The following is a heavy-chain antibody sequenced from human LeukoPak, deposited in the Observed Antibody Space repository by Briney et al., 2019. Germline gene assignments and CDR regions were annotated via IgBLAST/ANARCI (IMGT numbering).Heavy chain of an antibody. CDR3: ARSLAGRSYYYYMDA. Sequence: ASVKVSCKASGYTLTTFDINRVRQATGQGLEWMGWMHPTTGNTGYAQKFQGRVSMTRNTSIDTAYMELSSLKSDDTAVYYCARSLAGRSYYYYMDAWGNGTTVTVSS. CDR2: MHPTTGNT. V-gene: IGHV1-8*01. J-gene: IGHJ6*03. CDR1: GYTLTTFD. D-gene: IGHD6-6*01.